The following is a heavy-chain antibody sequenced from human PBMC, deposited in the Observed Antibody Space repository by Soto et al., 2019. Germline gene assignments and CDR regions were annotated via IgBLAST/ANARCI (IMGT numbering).Heavy chain of an antibody. J-gene: IGHJ6*02. V-gene: IGHV3-7*01. CDR1: GFTFSSYW. CDR2: IKQDGSEK. CDR3: ARALPYYYYGMDV. Sequence: EVQLVESGGGLVQPGGSLRLSCAASGFTFSSYWMSWVRQAPGKGLEWVANIKQDGSEKYYVDSVKGRFTISRDNAKNSLYLQMNSLRAEDTAVYYCARALPYYYYGMDVWGQGTTVTVSS.